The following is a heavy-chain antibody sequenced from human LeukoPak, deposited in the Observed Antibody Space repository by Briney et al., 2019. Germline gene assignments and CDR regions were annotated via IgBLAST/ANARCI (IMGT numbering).Heavy chain of an antibody. D-gene: IGHD2-2*01. Sequence: PGGSLRLSCAASGFTFSSYSMNWVRQAPGKGLEWVSSISSSSYIYYADSVEGRFTISRDNAKNSLYLQMNSLRAEDTAVYYCARDARRPRYCSSTSCYPDYWGQGTLVTVSS. CDR3: ARDARRPRYCSSTSCYPDY. CDR1: GFTFSSYS. CDR2: ISSSSYI. J-gene: IGHJ4*02. V-gene: IGHV3-21*01.